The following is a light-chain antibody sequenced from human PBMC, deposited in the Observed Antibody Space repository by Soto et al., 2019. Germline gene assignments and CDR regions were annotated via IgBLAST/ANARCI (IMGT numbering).Light chain of an antibody. Sequence: QSALTQPASVSGSPGQSITISCTGTSSDVGSYDLVSWYQQPPGKAPKLMIYEDTKRPSGISTRFSGSKSGNAASLTISRLQAEDEADYYCCSYAGSGTFVFGTGTKVTVL. V-gene: IGLV2-23*01. CDR2: EDT. CDR1: SSDVGSYDL. J-gene: IGLJ1*01. CDR3: CSYAGSGTFV.